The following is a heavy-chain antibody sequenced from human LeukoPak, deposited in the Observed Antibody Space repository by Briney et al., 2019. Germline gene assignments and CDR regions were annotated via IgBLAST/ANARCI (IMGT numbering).Heavy chain of an antibody. CDR1: GFTFSSYA. D-gene: IGHD3-10*01. Sequence: GGSLRLSCTASGFTFSSYAMSWVRQPPGKGLEWVSLISGGGDSTYYADSVKGRFTISRDNSKNTLYLQMNSLRAEDTAVYYCAKESDGENFDYWGQGTLVTVSS. CDR2: ISGGGDST. J-gene: IGHJ4*02. CDR3: AKESDGENFDY. V-gene: IGHV3-23*01.